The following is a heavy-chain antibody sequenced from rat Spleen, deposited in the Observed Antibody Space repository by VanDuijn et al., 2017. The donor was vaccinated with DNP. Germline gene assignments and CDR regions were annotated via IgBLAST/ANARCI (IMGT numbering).Heavy chain of an antibody. CDR1: GFSLTINT. V-gene: IGHV2-1*01. CDR2: IWGGGGT. J-gene: IGHJ4*01. D-gene: IGHD1-11*01. CDR3: TREGSSYAMDA. Sequence: QVQLKESGPGLVQPSQTLSLTCTVSGFSLTINTVHWVRQPPGEGLEWVGAIWGGGGTDYNSDLKLRLSISRDNSKNQVFLKMNSLQTDDTGTYYCTREGSSYAMDAWGQGTSVTVSS.